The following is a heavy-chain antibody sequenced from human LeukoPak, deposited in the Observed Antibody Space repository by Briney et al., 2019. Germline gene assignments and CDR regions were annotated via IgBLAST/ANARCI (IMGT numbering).Heavy chain of an antibody. V-gene: IGHV3-74*01. CDR3: VRGGVTGSGTYYVLN. D-gene: IGHD3-10*01. CDR2: INNDGSTT. CDR1: GSTFSSYW. Sequence: PGGSLRLSCAASGSTFSSYWMHWVRQVPGKGLVWVSRINNDGSTTRYADSVKGRFTISRDNAKNTVYLQMNSLRAEDTAVYYCVRGGVTGSGTYYVLNWGQGTLITVSS. J-gene: IGHJ4*02.